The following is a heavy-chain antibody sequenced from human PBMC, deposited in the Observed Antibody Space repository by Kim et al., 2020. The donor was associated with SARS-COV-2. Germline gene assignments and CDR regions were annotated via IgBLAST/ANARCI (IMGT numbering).Heavy chain of an antibody. J-gene: IGHJ4*02. V-gene: IGHV3-23*01. D-gene: IGHD6-25*01. Sequence: ADSVKGRFSISRDNSKNTLHLQMNSLRAEDTAIYYCVKSITAASLDMVFDYWGQGTLVTVSP. CDR3: VKSITAASLDMVFDY.